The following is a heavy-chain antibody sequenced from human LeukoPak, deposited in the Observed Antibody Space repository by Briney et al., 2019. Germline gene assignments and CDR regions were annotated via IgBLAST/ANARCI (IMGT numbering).Heavy chain of an antibody. V-gene: IGHV3-30*18. CDR2: ISYDGSNK. CDR3: AKDHGVDFWSGEGDYFDY. Sequence: GRSLRLSCAASGFTFSSYGMHWVRQAPGKGLEGVAVISYDGSNKYYADSVKGRFTISRDNSKNTLYLQMNSLRAEDTAVYYCAKDHGVDFWSGEGDYFDYWGQGTLVTVSS. J-gene: IGHJ4*02. D-gene: IGHD3-3*01. CDR1: GFTFSSYG.